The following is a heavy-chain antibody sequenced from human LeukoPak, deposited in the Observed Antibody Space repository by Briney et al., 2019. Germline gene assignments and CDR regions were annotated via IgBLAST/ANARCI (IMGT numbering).Heavy chain of an antibody. CDR3: ASVLTYYYDSTGYYSTQRKYHFDF. D-gene: IGHD3-22*01. J-gene: IGHJ4*02. CDR1: GGSFGGYY. Sequence: PSETLSLTCAVYGGSFGGYYWSWIRQPPGKGLEWIGEINHSGSTNYNPSLKSRVTISEDTSKKQFSLKLRSVAAADTAVYYCASVLTYYYDSTGYYSTQRKYHFDFWGQGSLVTVSS. V-gene: IGHV4-34*01. CDR2: INHSGST.